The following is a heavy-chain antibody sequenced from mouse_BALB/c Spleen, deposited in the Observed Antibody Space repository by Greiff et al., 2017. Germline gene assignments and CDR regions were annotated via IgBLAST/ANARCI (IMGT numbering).Heavy chain of an antibody. CDR3: ARGWDYAMDY. D-gene: IGHD4-1*01. Sequence: EVHLVESGGGLVKLGGSLKLSCAASGFTFSSYYMSWVRQTPEKRLEWVAEISSGGSYTYYPDTVTGRFTISRDNAKNTLYLEMSSLRSEDTAMYYCARGWDYAMDYWGQGTSVTVSS. V-gene: IGHV5-9-4*01. CDR1: GFTFSSYY. J-gene: IGHJ4*01. CDR2: ISSGGSYT.